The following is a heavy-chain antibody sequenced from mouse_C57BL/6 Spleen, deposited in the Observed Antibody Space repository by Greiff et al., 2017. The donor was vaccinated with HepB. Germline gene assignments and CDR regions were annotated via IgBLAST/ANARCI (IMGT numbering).Heavy chain of an antibody. CDR3: ARSTTVVATDLYWYFDV. Sequence: QVQLKQSGAELARPGASVKLSCKASGYTFTSYGISWVKQRTGQGLEWIGEIYPRSGNTYYNEKFKGKATLTADKSSSTAYMELRSLTSEDSAVYCCARSTTVVATDLYWYFDVWGTGTTVTVSS. CDR1: GYTFTSYG. D-gene: IGHD1-1*01. V-gene: IGHV1-81*01. J-gene: IGHJ1*03. CDR2: IYPRSGNT.